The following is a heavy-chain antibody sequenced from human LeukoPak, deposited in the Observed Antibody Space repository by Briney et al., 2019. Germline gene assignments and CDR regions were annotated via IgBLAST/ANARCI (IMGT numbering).Heavy chain of an antibody. D-gene: IGHD3-3*01. V-gene: IGHV4-38-2*01. J-gene: IGHJ4*02. CDR2: IYHSGST. CDR1: GYSISSGYY. Sequence: SETLSLTCAASGYSISSGYYWGWIRQPPGKGLEWIGSIYHSGSTNYNPSLKSRVTISVDTSKNQFSLKLSSVTAADTAVYYCARGGSWSGYGAIWGQGTLVTVSS. CDR3: ARGGSWSGYGAI.